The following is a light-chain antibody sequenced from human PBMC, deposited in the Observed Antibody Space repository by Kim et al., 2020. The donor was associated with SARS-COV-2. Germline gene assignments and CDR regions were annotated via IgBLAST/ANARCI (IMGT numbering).Light chain of an antibody. Sequence: GQRLTISCSGSTSNIGSNTVNWYQQFPGTAPRLLIYNYNRRPLGVPDRFSASKSGTSASLAISGLQSADEADYYCAAWDDSLNAWVFGGGTQLTVL. J-gene: IGLJ3*02. CDR1: TSNIGSNT. V-gene: IGLV1-44*01. CDR3: AAWDDSLNAWV. CDR2: NYN.